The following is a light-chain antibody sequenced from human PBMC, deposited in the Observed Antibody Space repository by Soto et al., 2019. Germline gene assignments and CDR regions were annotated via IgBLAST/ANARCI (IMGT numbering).Light chain of an antibody. CDR3: GTWDSSVTVGV. CDR1: SSSIGNNH. J-gene: IGLJ1*01. CDR2: DND. V-gene: IGLV1-51*01. Sequence: QSVLTQPPSGSAAPGQTVTISGSGSSSSIGNNHVSWYQQFPVTAPKLLIYDNDKRPSGIPDRFSGSKSGTSATLDITGLQPGDEDDYYCGTWDSSVTVGVFGTGTKLTVL.